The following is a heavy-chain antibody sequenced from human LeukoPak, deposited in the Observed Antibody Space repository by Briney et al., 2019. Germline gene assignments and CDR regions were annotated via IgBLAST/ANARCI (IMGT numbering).Heavy chain of an antibody. V-gene: IGHV3-30*02. CDR1: GFTFSSYG. J-gene: IGHJ4*02. D-gene: IGHD3-22*01. Sequence: GGSLRLSCAASGFTFSSYGMHWVRQAPGKGLEWVAFIWYDGSKQYYADSVKGRFTISRGNSKNTLYLQMNSLRAEDTAVYYCAKDLALYYYDSSGPDYWGQGTLVTVSS. CDR3: AKDLALYYYDSSGPDY. CDR2: IWYDGSKQ.